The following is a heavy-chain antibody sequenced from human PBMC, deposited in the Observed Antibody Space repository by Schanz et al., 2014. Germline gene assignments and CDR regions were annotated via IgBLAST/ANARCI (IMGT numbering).Heavy chain of an antibody. CDR3: ARIGGSVFDY. J-gene: IGHJ4*02. CDR1: GFIFSDYY. Sequence: QVQLVESGGGLVKPGGSLRLSCAASGFIFSDYYMAWIRQAPGKGPEYVSYISSGGTTTYHSDSVKGRFTISRDNSKNTLYLQMDSLRADDTAVYYCARIGGSVFDYWAQGTLVTVSS. D-gene: IGHD3-10*01. V-gene: IGHV3-11*01. CDR2: ISSGGTTT.